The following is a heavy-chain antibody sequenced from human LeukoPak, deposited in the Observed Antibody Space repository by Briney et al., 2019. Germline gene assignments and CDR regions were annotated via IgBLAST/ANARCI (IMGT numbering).Heavy chain of an antibody. CDR3: AKETYYYGSGSYSPLDY. Sequence: HSGGSLRLSCAASGFTFSSYAMSWVRQAPGKGLEWVSAISGSGGSTYYADYVKGRFTISRDNSKNTLYLQMNSLRAEDTAVYYCAKETYYYGSGSYSPLDYWGQGTLVTVSS. D-gene: IGHD3-10*01. J-gene: IGHJ4*02. CDR2: ISGSGGST. CDR1: GFTFSSYA. V-gene: IGHV3-23*01.